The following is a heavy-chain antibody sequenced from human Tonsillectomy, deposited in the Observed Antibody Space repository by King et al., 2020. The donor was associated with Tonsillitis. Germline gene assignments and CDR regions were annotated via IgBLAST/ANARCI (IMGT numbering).Heavy chain of an antibody. J-gene: IGHJ6*02. CDR3: ARLHYYYGMDV. V-gene: IGHV4-39*01. Sequence: QLQESGPGLVKPSETLSLTCTVSGGSVSSSSYYWGWIRQPPGKGLEWIGSIYYSGSTYYKPSLKSRVTISVDTSKNQFSLKLSSVTAADTAVYYCARLHYYYGMDVWGQGTTVTVSS. CDR2: IYYSGST. CDR1: GGSVSSSSYY.